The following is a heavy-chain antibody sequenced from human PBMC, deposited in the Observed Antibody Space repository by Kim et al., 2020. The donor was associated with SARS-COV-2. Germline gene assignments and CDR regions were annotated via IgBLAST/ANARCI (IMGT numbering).Heavy chain of an antibody. V-gene: IGHV3-15*01. CDR3: TTDVTTVAGTGDAFDM. Sequence: GGSLRLSCAASGFTFSTAWMSWVRQAPGKGLEWVGRIKSKTEGGTTDYAAPVKGRFTISRDDSKNTLYLQMNSLKTEDTAVYYCTTDVTTVAGTGDAFDMWGQGTMVTVSS. CDR2: IKSKTEGGTT. D-gene: IGHD6-19*01. CDR1: GFTFSTAW. J-gene: IGHJ3*02.